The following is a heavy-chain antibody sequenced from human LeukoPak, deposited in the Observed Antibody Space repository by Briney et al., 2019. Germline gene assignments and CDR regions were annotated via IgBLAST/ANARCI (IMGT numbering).Heavy chain of an antibody. V-gene: IGHV4-38-2*02. CDR1: GYPISSGNY. CDR3: AEPIAASGAWVD. CDR2: IYQSGDA. J-gene: IGHJ4*02. Sequence: SPGTLSLTCTVSGYPISSGNYWGCIRQPPGKGLEGMVSIYQSGDAYIKPSLKSRVTISLDTSKNQISLKLSSVTAADTAVYYCAEPIAASGAWVDWGQGTLVTVSS. D-gene: IGHD6-13*01.